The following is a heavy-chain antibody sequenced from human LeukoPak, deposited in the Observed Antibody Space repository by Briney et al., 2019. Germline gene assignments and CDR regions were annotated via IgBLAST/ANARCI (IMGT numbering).Heavy chain of an antibody. CDR3: ARDKGTSYLSSFDY. D-gene: IGHD6-6*01. CDR1: GGTFSSYA. CDR2: IIPIFGTA. J-gene: IGHJ4*02. Sequence: SVKVSCKASGGTFSSYAISWVRQAPGQGLEWMGGIIPIFGTANYAQKFQGRVTITADKSTSTAYMELSSLRPEDTAVYYCARDKGTSYLSSFDYWGQGTLVTVSS. V-gene: IGHV1-69*06.